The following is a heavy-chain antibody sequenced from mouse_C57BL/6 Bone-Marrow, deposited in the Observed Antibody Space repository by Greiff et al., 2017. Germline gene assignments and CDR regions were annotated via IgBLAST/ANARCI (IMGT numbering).Heavy chain of an antibody. CDR2: IRNKANGYTT. J-gene: IGHJ4*01. D-gene: IGHD2-4*01. V-gene: IGHV7-3*01. Sequence: EVQGVESGGGLVQPGGSLSLSCAASGFTFTDYYMSWVRQPPGKALEWLGFIRNKANGYTTEYSASVKGRFTISRDNSQSILYLQMNALRAEDSATYYCARYSYYDYAYAMDYWGQGTSVTVSS. CDR1: GFTFTDYY. CDR3: ARYSYYDYAYAMDY.